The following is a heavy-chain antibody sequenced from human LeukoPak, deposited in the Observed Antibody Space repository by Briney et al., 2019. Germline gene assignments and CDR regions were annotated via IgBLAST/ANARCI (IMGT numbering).Heavy chain of an antibody. CDR3: ARVGYCSSNSCSHRPRNCFDP. J-gene: IGHJ5*02. V-gene: IGHV1-18*01. CDR1: GYTFTSYG. Sequence: ASGNVSCKASGYTFTSYGFSWVRQAPGQGLEWMGWISAYNGNKNYAQKLQGRVTITTDTSTSTAYMELRSLRSDDTAEYYCARVGYCSSNSCSHRPRNCFDPWGQGTLVTVSS. D-gene: IGHD2-2*01. CDR2: ISAYNGNK.